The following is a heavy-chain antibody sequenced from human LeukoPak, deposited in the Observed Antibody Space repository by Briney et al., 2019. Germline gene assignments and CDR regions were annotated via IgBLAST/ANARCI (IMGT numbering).Heavy chain of an antibody. V-gene: IGHV4-39*07. CDR1: GGSISSSSYY. J-gene: IGHJ4*02. Sequence: SETLSLTCTVSGGSISSSSYYWGWIRQPPGKGLEWIGSIYYSGSTYYNPSLKSPVTISVDTSKNQFSLKLSSGAAADTAVYYCARFNSGSYQHYFGYWGQGTLVTVSS. CDR3: ARFNSGSYQHYFGY. D-gene: IGHD1-26*01. CDR2: IYYSGST.